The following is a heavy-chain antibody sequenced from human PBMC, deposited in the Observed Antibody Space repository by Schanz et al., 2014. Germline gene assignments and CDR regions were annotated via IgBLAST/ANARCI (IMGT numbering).Heavy chain of an antibody. CDR1: GFPFSSYA. D-gene: IGHD2-2*01. J-gene: IGHJ4*02. V-gene: IGHV3-48*03. Sequence: VQLVESGGGVVQPGGSLRLSCAASGFPFSSYALHWVRQAPGKGLEWVSDISDSGDSTHYADSVKGRFTISRDNAKNSLFLQINSLSAEDTAVYYCAKVAPAATYLDSWGLGTLVTVSS. CDR2: ISDSGDST. CDR3: AKVAPAATYLDS.